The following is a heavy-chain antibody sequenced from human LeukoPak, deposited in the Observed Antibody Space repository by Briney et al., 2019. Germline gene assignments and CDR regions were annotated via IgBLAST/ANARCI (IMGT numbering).Heavy chain of an antibody. J-gene: IGHJ4*02. D-gene: IGHD6-19*01. CDR3: ARGLRGSDWYGGYYFDN. V-gene: IGHV3-21*01. CDR1: GFTFSSYH. CDR2: ITSSSSYI. Sequence: GGSLRLSCAASGFTFSSYHMNWVRQAPGKGLEWVSSITSSSSYIYYADSLKGRFTISRDNARNSLYLQVNSLRAEDTAVYYCARGLRGSDWYGGYYFDNWGQGTLVTVSS.